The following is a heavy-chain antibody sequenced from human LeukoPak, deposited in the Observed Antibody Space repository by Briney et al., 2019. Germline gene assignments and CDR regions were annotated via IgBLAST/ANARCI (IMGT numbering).Heavy chain of an antibody. CDR2: IYYSGST. CDR1: GGSISSHY. J-gene: IGHJ3*02. V-gene: IGHV4-59*11. Sequence: SETLSLTCTVSGGSISSHYWSWIRQPPGKGLEWIGYIYYSGSTNYNPSLKSRVTISVDTSKNQFSLKLNSVTAADTAVYYCATLSWYIVTAAFDIWGQGTLVTVSS. CDR3: ATLSWYIVTAAFDI. D-gene: IGHD6-13*01.